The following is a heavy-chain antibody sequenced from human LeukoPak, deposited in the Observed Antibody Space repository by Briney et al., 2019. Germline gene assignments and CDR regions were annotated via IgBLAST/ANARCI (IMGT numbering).Heavy chain of an antibody. V-gene: IGHV1-3*01. CDR2: INAGNGNT. CDR1: GYTFTSYV. CDR3: VRERGYTGYDSFDY. D-gene: IGHD5-12*01. J-gene: IGHJ4*02. Sequence: ASVKVSCKASGYTFTSYVMHWVRQAPGQRLEWTGWINAGNGNTKYSQKFQGRVTIARDTSASTTYMDLSSLRSEDTAVYYCVRERGYTGYDSFDYWGQGTLVTVSS.